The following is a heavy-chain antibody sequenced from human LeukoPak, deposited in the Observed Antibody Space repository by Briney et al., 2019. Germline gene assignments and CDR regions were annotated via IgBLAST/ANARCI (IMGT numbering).Heavy chain of an antibody. J-gene: IGHJ4*02. Sequence: SVKVSCKASGGTFSSYAISWVRQAPGQGLEWMGRIIPIFGTANYAQKFQGRVTITTDESTSTAYMELSSLRSEDTAVYYCARDEKIQEGVLCDWWGQGTLVTVSS. V-gene: IGHV1-69*05. CDR3: ARDEKIQEGVLCDW. CDR1: GGTFSSYA. D-gene: IGHD2-2*01. CDR2: IIPIFGTA.